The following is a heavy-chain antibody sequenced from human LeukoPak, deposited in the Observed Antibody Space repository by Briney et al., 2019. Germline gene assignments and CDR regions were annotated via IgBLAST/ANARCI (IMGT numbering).Heavy chain of an antibody. J-gene: IGHJ4*02. V-gene: IGHV4-39*01. D-gene: IGHD6-19*01. CDR2: ISYTGST. Sequence: SETLSLTCSVSGGSISSSSDYWGWIRQPPGKGLEWIGSISYTGSTYYNSSLKSRVTISVDTPKNQFSLKLSSVTAADTAVYYCARLVAGTSFDYWGQGTLVTVSS. CDR1: GGSISSSSDY. CDR3: ARLVAGTSFDY.